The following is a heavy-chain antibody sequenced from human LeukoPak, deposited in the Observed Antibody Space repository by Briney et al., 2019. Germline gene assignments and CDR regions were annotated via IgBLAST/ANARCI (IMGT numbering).Heavy chain of an antibody. CDR3: ARVYGSGSYPY. Sequence: GGSLRLSCAASGFTFSSYAMSWVRQAPGKGLEWVSAISGSGGSTYYADSVKGRFTISRDNSKNTLYLQMNSLRADDTAVYYCARVYGSGSYPYWGQGTLVTVSS. V-gene: IGHV3-23*01. D-gene: IGHD3-10*01. J-gene: IGHJ4*02. CDR2: ISGSGGST. CDR1: GFTFSSYA.